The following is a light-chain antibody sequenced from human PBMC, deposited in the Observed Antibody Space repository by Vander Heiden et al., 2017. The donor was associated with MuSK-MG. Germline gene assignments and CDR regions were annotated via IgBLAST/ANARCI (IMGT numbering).Light chain of an antibody. CDR1: QRVSSN. CDR3: QQDNNCPWT. J-gene: IGKJ1*01. V-gene: IGKV3-15*01. CDR2: GAS. Sequence: EIVMTQSPATLSVSPGDRATLSCRASQRVSSNLAWYQQKPGQAPRLLIYGASTRATGIPAWFSGSGSGTEFTLTISSLQSEDFAVYYCQQDNNCPWTFGQGTKVEIK.